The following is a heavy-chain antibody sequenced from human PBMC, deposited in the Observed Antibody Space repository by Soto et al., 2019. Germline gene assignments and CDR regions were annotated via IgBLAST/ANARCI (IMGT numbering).Heavy chain of an antibody. J-gene: IGHJ5*02. CDR3: AKRHPLNP. Sequence: SETLSLTCTVSGASISNTEWWHWVRQPPGKGLEWIGEVHHSGDTNYNPSLKSRVTMSVDKSKNQFSLMLTSVTAADTAVYYCAKRHPLNPWGQGTLVTVSS. V-gene: IGHV4-4*02. CDR2: VHHSGDT. CDR1: GASISNTEW.